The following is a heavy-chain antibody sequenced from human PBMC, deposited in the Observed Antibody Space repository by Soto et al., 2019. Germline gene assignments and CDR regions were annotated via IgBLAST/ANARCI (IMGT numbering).Heavy chain of an antibody. CDR1: GYTFTSYG. CDR2: ISAYNGNT. V-gene: IGHV1-18*04. J-gene: IGHJ6*02. D-gene: IGHD6-6*01. CDR3: ARGDSSSSQPYYYYGMDV. Sequence: QVQLVQSGAEVKKPGASVKVSCKASGYTFTSYGISWVRQAPGQGLEWMGWISAYNGNTNYAQKLQGRVTMNTDTSTSTAYMELRSLRSDDPAVYYCARGDSSSSQPYYYYGMDVWGQGTTVTVSS.